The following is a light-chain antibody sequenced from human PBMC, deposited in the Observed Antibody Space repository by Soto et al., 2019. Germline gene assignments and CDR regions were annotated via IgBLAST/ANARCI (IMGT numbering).Light chain of an antibody. J-gene: IGLJ3*02. V-gene: IGLV2-11*01. CDR1: SSDVGAYNY. CDR2: DVS. Sequence: QSALTQPRSVSGSPGQPVTISCTGTSSDVGAYNYVSWYQQHPGKAPKLIISDVSRWPSGVPDRFSGSKSGNTASLTISGLQAEDEADYYCCSYAGSYTWVFGGGTQLTVL. CDR3: CSYAGSYTWV.